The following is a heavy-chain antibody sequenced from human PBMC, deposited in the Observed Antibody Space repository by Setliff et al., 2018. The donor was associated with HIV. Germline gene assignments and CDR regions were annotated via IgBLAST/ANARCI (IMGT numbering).Heavy chain of an antibody. Sequence: GGSLRLSCEASAFIFSSYGMHWVRQAPGKGLEWIAFIRYDGGNKYYADSVKGRFTISRDNSKNTLYLEMTSLRAEDTAVYHCAKCGGVTCYSASWYFDYWGQGTLVTVSS. V-gene: IGHV3-30*02. CDR2: IRYDGGNK. D-gene: IGHD2-15*01. CDR1: AFIFSSYG. CDR3: AKCGGVTCYSASWYFDY. J-gene: IGHJ4*02.